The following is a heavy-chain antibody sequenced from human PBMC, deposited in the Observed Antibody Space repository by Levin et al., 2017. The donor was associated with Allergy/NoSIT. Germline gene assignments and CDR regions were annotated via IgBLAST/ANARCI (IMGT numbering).Heavy chain of an antibody. CDR2: IQGDGSNK. V-gene: IGHV3-43*01. Sequence: GGSLRLSCAASGCTFRRYTIHWVRQRPGKGLEWVSLIQGDGSNKYYADSVRGRFTISRDNSRNSLSLQMNDLTSDDTALYFCAKEKDTIYFDYWSQGVLVTVSS. D-gene: IGHD3-10*01. CDR1: GCTFRRYT. J-gene: IGHJ4*02. CDR3: AKEKDTIYFDY.